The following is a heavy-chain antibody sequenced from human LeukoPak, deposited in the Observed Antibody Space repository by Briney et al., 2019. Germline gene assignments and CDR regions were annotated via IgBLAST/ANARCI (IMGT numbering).Heavy chain of an antibody. Sequence: GGSLRLSCAASGFIFSSYWMSWVRQAPGRGLEWVANIKQDGSEKYYVDSVKGRFTISRDNAKNSLYLQMNSLRAEDTAVYYCARISRTGEIDYWGQGTLVTVSS. CDR1: GFIFSSYW. CDR2: IKQDGSEK. D-gene: IGHD1-1*01. J-gene: IGHJ4*02. V-gene: IGHV3-7*01. CDR3: ARISRTGEIDY.